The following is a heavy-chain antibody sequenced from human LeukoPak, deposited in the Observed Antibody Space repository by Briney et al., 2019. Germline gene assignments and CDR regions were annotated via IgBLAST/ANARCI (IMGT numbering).Heavy chain of an antibody. Sequence: GASVKVSCKVSGYTLIELSMHWVRQAPGKGLEWMGGFDPEDGETIYAQKFQGRVTMTEDTSTDTAYMELSSLRSEDTAVYYCATVRWGFSMTTVVSRGYYFDYWGQGTLVTVSS. J-gene: IGHJ4*02. CDR2: FDPEDGET. CDR1: GYTLIELS. CDR3: ATVRWGFSMTTVVSRGYYFDY. D-gene: IGHD4-23*01. V-gene: IGHV1-24*01.